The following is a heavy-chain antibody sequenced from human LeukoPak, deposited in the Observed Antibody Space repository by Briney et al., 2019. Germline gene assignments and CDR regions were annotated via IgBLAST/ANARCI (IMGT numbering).Heavy chain of an antibody. Sequence: GGSLRLSCAASGFTFSGYEMNWVRQAPGKGLEWVSYISSSGTTIYYADSVKGQFTISRDNAKNSLYPQMNSLRAEDTAVYYCARVGVVVAATGNLWFDPWGQGTLVTVSS. CDR1: GFTFSGYE. V-gene: IGHV3-48*03. D-gene: IGHD2-15*01. CDR3: ARVGVVVAATGNLWFDP. CDR2: ISSSGTTI. J-gene: IGHJ5*02.